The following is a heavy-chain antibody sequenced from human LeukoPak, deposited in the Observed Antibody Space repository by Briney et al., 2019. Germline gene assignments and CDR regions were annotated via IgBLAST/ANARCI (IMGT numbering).Heavy chain of an antibody. CDR2: IIWNSGSI. D-gene: IGHD3-22*01. CDR1: GFTFDDYA. J-gene: IGHJ3*02. Sequence: GGSLRLSCAASGFTFDDYAMHWVRQAPGKGLEWVSGIIWNSGSIGYADSVKGRFTISRDNAKNSLYLQMNSLRAEDTAVYYCARSAGYDSGRGLDAFDIWGQGTMVTVSS. CDR3: ARSAGYDSGRGLDAFDI. V-gene: IGHV3-9*01.